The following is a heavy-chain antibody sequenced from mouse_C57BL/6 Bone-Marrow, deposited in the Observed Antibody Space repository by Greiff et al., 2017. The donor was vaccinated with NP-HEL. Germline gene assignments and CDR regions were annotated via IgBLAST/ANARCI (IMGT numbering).Heavy chain of an antibody. Sequence: EVKVEESGGGLVQPGGSMKLSCAASGFTFSDAWMDWVRQSPEKGLEWVAEIRNKANNHATYYAESVKGRFTISRDDSKSSVYLQMNSLRAEDTGIYYCTGITTVVPYWYFDVWGTGTTVTVSS. CDR2: IRNKANNHAT. CDR3: TGITTVVPYWYFDV. CDR1: GFTFSDAW. V-gene: IGHV6-6*01. D-gene: IGHD1-1*01. J-gene: IGHJ1*03.